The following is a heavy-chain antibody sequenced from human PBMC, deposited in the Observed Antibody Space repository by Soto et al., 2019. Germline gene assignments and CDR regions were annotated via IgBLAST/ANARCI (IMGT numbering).Heavy chain of an antibody. CDR1: GASISSTYW. J-gene: IGHJ5*02. Sequence: QLRESGPGLVKPSGTLSLTCFVSGASISSTYWWSWVRQTPGKRLEWIGQIYHTGTTSYNPSVKKRVTISLDQSNNQFSLRLTSMTAADTAVYYCATLPPRIVVVMTDLPTWGQGTLVTVSS. D-gene: IGHD2-15*01. CDR2: IYHTGTT. V-gene: IGHV4-4*02. CDR3: ATLPPRIVVVMTDLPT.